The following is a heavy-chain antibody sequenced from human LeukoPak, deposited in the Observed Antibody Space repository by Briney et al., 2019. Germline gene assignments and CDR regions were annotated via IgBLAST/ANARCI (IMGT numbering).Heavy chain of an antibody. Sequence: PGGSLRLSCAASGFTVSSNYMSSVRQAPGKGLEWVSVIYSGGITYYADSVKGRFTISRDNSKNTLYLQMNSLRAEDTAVYYCARERYSYGYDYFDYWGQGTLVTVSS. D-gene: IGHD5-18*01. CDR1: GFTVSSNY. CDR3: ARERYSYGYDYFDY. J-gene: IGHJ4*02. V-gene: IGHV3-53*01. CDR2: IYSGGIT.